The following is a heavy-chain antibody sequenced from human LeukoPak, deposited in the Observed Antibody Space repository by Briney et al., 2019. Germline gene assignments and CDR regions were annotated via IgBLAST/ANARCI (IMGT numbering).Heavy chain of an antibody. D-gene: IGHD1-26*01. CDR3: ARIVDSVQGEYGMDV. V-gene: IGHV3-21*01. Sequence: GGSLRLSCAASGFTFNNYWMSWVRQAPGKGLEWVSSISSSSSYIYYADSVKGRFTISRDNAKNSLYLQMNSLRAEDTAVYYCARIVDSVQGEYGMDVWGQGTTVTVSS. CDR2: ISSSSSYI. CDR1: GFTFNNYW. J-gene: IGHJ6*02.